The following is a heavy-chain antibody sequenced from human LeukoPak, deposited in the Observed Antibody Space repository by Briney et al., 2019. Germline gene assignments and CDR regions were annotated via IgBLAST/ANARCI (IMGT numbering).Heavy chain of an antibody. CDR3: ARVSSIQLGSDAFDI. Sequence: PSETLSLTCTVSGGSISSYYWNWIRQPPGKGLEWIGYIYHIGSTNYNPSLKSRVTISVDTSKDQFSLKLNSVTAADTAVYYCARVSSIQLGSDAFDIWGQGTMVAVSS. CDR2: IYHIGST. J-gene: IGHJ3*02. CDR1: GGSISSYY. V-gene: IGHV4-59*01. D-gene: IGHD5-18*01.